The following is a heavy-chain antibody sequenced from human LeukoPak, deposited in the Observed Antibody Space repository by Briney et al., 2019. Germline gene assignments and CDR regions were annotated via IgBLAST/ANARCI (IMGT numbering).Heavy chain of an antibody. Sequence: GGSLRLSCAVSGLTLYDYGMSWVRQAPGKGLQWVSGINWDGGNSGYADSVKGRFTISRDHAKNSLYLQMNNPRDEDTAIYYCPKDVSSNWYGFDYWGPGIMVTVSS. J-gene: IGHJ4*02. D-gene: IGHD6-13*01. CDR3: PKDVSSNWYGFDY. V-gene: IGHV3-20*04. CDR1: GLTLYDYG. CDR2: INWDGGNS.